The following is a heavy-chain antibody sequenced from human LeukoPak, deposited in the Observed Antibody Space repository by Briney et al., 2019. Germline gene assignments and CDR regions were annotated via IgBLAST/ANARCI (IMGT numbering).Heavy chain of an antibody. D-gene: IGHD3-22*01. J-gene: IGHJ4*02. CDR3: AKDRDYDSSGIDY. CDR1: GFTFDDYA. Sequence: GRSLRLSCAASGFTFDDYAMPWVRQAPGKGLEWVSGISWNSGNIGYADSVKGRFTISRDNAKNSLYLQMNSLRAEDTTLYYCAKDRDYDSSGIDYWGQGTLVTVSS. V-gene: IGHV3-9*01. CDR2: ISWNSGNI.